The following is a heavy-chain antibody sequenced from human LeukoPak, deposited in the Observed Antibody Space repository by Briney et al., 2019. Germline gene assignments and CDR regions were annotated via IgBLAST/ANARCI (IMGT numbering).Heavy chain of an antibody. CDR3: ARDQCSGGSCYSFDP. V-gene: IGHV4-4*02. Sequence: PSETLSLTCGVSGGSISSSNWWSWVRQPPGKGLEWIGEIYHSGSTNYNPSLKSRVTISVDKSKNQFSLNVSSVTAADTAVYYCARDQCSGGSCYSFDPWGQGTLVTVSS. CDR2: IYHSGST. CDR1: GGSISSSNW. J-gene: IGHJ5*02. D-gene: IGHD2-15*01.